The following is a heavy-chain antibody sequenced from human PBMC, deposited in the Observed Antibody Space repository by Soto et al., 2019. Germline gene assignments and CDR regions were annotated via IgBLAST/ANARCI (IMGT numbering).Heavy chain of an antibody. CDR2: MNPNSGNT. J-gene: IGHJ5*02. CDR1: GYTFTSYD. Sequence: QVKLVQSGAEVKKPGASVKVSCKASGYTFTSYDINWVRQATGQGLEWMGWMNPNSGNTGYSQKFQGRVTMNRNNSISTAYMELSSLRSEETAVYYCARSGQVGNWFDPWGQGTLVTVSS. V-gene: IGHV1-8*01. D-gene: IGHD3-3*01. CDR3: ARSGQVGNWFDP.